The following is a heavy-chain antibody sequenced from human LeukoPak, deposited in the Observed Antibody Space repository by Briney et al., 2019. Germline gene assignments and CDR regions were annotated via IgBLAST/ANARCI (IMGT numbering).Heavy chain of an antibody. Sequence: PGESLRLSCVGSGITNYWMTWVRQAPGKGLESVANINQDSSERYYLDSVKGRFTISRDNTKSSLFLQMNSLRVEDTGIYYCATDLNWVAYWGQGARVTVS. CDR1: GITNYW. CDR3: ATDLNWVAY. J-gene: IGHJ4*02. V-gene: IGHV3-7*01. CDR2: INQDSSER. D-gene: IGHD3-16*01.